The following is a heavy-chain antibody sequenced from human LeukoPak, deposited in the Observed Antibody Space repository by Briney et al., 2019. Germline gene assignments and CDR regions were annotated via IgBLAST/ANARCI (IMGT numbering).Heavy chain of an antibody. Sequence: PSETLSLTCTVSGGSISSYYWSWIRQPPGKGLEWIGYIYYSGSTNYNPSLKSRVTISVDTSKNQLSLKLSSVTAADTAVYYCARGVVAATPKGDWFDPWGQGTLVTVSS. J-gene: IGHJ5*02. D-gene: IGHD2-15*01. CDR1: GGSISSYY. CDR2: IYYSGST. CDR3: ARGVVAATPKGDWFDP. V-gene: IGHV4-59*01.